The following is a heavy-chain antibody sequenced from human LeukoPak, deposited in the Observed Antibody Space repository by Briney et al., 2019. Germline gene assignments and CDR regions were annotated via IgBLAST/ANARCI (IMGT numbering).Heavy chain of an antibody. V-gene: IGHV3-73*01. D-gene: IGHD3-9*01. CDR2: VRSKANSYAT. CDR1: GFTFSGSA. J-gene: IGHJ4*02. CDR3: TPSLYDILTGSDY. Sequence: GGSLKLSCAASGFTFSGSAMHWVRQASGKGLEWVGRVRSKANSYATAYAASVKGRFTISRDDSKNTAYLQMNSLKTEDTAVYYCTPSLYDILTGSDYWGQGTLVTVSS.